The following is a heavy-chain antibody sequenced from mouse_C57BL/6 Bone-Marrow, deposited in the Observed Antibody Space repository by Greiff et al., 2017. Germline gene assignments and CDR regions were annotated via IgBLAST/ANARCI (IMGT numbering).Heavy chain of an antibody. CDR2: IDPATGGT. CDR1: GYTFTDYE. CDR3: TRPLYYGSSYDWFAY. V-gene: IGHV1-15*01. D-gene: IGHD1-1*01. J-gene: IGHJ3*01. Sequence: QVQLKESGAELVRPGASVTLSCKASGYTFTDYEMHWVKQTPVHGLEWIGAIDPATGGTAYNQKFKGKAILTADKSSSTAYMELRSLTSEYSAFYYCTRPLYYGSSYDWFAYWGQGTLVTVSA.